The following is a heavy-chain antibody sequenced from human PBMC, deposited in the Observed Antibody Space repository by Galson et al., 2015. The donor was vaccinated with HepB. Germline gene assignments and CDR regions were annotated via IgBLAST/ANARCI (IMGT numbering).Heavy chain of an antibody. J-gene: IGHJ4*02. CDR2: IRQDGNEK. CDR1: GFAFSSYW. V-gene: IGHV3-7*01. Sequence: SLRLSCAASGFAFSSYWMSWVRQVPGKGLEWVANIRQDGNEKYYVDSVRDRFTISRDNGKNSLHLQMNSLRAGDTAVYYCARRSGSYFDVIFGRFENWGQGILVTVSS. D-gene: IGHD1-26*01. CDR3: ARRSGSYFDVIFGRFEN.